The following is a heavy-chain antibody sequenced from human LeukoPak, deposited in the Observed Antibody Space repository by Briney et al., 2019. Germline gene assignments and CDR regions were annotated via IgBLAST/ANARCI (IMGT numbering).Heavy chain of an antibody. Sequence: GGSLRLSCAASGFSFSGYGMHWVRQAPGKGLQWMSFIRYDGSYKYYADSVNGRFTISRDNSKNTLYLQMNSLRAEDTAVYYCAKARTTVACFDYWGQGTLVTVSS. V-gene: IGHV3-30*02. CDR2: IRYDGSYK. CDR3: AKARTTVACFDY. CDR1: GFSFSGYG. D-gene: IGHD4-23*01. J-gene: IGHJ4*02.